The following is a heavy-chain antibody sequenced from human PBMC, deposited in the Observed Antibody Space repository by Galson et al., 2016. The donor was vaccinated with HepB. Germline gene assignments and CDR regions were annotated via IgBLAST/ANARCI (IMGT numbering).Heavy chain of an antibody. CDR1: GGSIRSNRYY. CDR3: ARHAMRATAAGPGYFDF. CDR2: IYNSGTT. V-gene: IGHV4-39*01. D-gene: IGHD6-13*01. J-gene: IGHJ4*02. Sequence: SETLSLTCYVSGGSIRSNRYYWGWIRQPPGKGLEWIGSIYNSGTTYYSPSLKSRILMSVDTSNNHFSLKLRSVTAPDTAVYYCARHAMRATAAGPGYFDFWGRGKPVTVSS.